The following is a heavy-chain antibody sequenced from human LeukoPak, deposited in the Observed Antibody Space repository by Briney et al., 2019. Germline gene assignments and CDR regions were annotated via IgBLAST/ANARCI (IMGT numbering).Heavy chain of an antibody. D-gene: IGHD6-19*01. V-gene: IGHV3-72*01. J-gene: IGHJ4*02. CDR3: ARVSTTVAGSDYRDY. CDR1: GFTFSDHF. Sequence: PGGSLRLSCAASGFTFSDHFMDWVRQAPGEGLEWVGRIRKRPNSYTTEYAASVQGRFAISRDDSKNSLYLQMNSLKTEDTAVYYCARVSTTVAGSDYRDYWGQETLVTVSS. CDR2: IRKRPNSYTT.